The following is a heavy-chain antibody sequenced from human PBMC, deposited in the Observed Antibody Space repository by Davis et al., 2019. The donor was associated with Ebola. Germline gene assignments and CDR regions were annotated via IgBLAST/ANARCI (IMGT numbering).Heavy chain of an antibody. D-gene: IGHD1-26*01. Sequence: PSETLSLTCTVSGGSISSSSYYWGWIRQPPGKGLEWIGYIYYSGSTNYNPSLKSRVTISVDTSKNQFSLKLSSVTAADTAVYYCARGRQWERTRVYMDVWGKGTTVTVSS. J-gene: IGHJ6*03. CDR1: GGSISSSSYY. CDR2: IYYSGST. CDR3: ARGRQWERTRVYMDV. V-gene: IGHV4-61*05.